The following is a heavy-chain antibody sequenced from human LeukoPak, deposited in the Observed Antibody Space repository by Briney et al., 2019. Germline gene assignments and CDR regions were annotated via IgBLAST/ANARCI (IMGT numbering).Heavy chain of an antibody. CDR3: ARGHHGSFDY. J-gene: IGHJ4*02. CDR2: IIPIFGTA. V-gene: IGHV1-69*05. CDR1: GGTFSSYA. D-gene: IGHD1-26*01. Sequence: VASVKVSCKASGGTFSSYAISWVRQAPEQGLEWMGGIIPIFGTANYAQKFQGRVTITTDESTSTAYMELSSLRSEDTAVYYCARGHHGSFDYWGQGTLVTVSS.